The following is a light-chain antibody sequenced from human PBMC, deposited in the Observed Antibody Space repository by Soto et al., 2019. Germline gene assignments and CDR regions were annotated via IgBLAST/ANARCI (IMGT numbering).Light chain of an antibody. CDR2: DAS. J-gene: IGKJ1*01. Sequence: ETVMTQSPATLSVSPGDRATLSCSASQSVSYNLAWYQQKPGQAPRLLIYDASTRATGIPARFSGSASGTEFTLTISSLLSEDFAVYYCLHYYEWPRWTFGQGTKVDIK. CDR3: LHYYEWPRWT. V-gene: IGKV3D-15*01. CDR1: QSVSYN.